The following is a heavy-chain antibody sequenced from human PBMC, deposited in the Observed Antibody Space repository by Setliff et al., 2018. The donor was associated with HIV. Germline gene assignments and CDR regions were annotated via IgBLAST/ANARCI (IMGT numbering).Heavy chain of an antibody. V-gene: IGHV1-69*05. CDR2: IIPIFGTA. CDR1: GGTFSSYA. CDR3: AREANYYDSSGYYDAFDI. Sequence: SVKVSCKASGGTFSSYAISWVRQAPGQGLEWMGGIIPIFGTANYAQKFQGGVTITTDESTSTAYMELSSLRSEDTAVYYCAREANYYDSSGYYDAFDIWGQGTMVTV. D-gene: IGHD3-22*01. J-gene: IGHJ3*02.